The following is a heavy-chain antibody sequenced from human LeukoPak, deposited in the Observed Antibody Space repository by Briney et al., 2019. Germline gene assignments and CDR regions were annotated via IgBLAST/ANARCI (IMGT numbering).Heavy chain of an antibody. Sequence: PGGSLRLSCAASGFTFSSYAMSWVRQAPGKGLEWMAVISYDGSNKYYADSVKGRFTISRDNSKNTLYLQMNSLRAEDTAVYYCARDLNWNSGHMDVWGKGTTVTVSS. CDR2: ISYDGSNK. V-gene: IGHV3-30-3*01. J-gene: IGHJ6*03. CDR1: GFTFSSYA. D-gene: IGHD1-7*01. CDR3: ARDLNWNSGHMDV.